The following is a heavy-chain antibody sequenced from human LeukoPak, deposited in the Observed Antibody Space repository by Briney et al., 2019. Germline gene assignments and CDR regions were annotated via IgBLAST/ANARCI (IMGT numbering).Heavy chain of an antibody. V-gene: IGHV4-38-2*01. CDR2: IYHSGST. Sequence: SETLSLTCAVSGYSISSGYYWGWIRQPPGKGLEWIGSIYHSGSTYYNPSLKSRVTISVDTSKNQFSLKLSSVTAADTAVYYCARKGDQLLSLSWFDPWGQGTLVTVSS. CDR1: GYSISSGYY. D-gene: IGHD2-2*01. CDR3: ARKGDQLLSLSWFDP. J-gene: IGHJ5*02.